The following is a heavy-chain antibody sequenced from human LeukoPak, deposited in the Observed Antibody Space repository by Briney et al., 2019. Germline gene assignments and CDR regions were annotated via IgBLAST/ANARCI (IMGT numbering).Heavy chain of an antibody. CDR3: ARHLGYCSGGSCYSHQFDY. CDR2: INHSGST. V-gene: IGHV4-34*01. J-gene: IGHJ4*02. Sequence: PSETLSLTCAVYGGSFSGYYWSWIRQPPGKGLEWIGEINHSGSTNYNPSLKSRVTISVDTSKNQFSLKLSSVTAADTAVYYCARHLGYCSGGSCYSHQFDYWGQGTPVTVSS. D-gene: IGHD2-15*01. CDR1: GGSFSGYY.